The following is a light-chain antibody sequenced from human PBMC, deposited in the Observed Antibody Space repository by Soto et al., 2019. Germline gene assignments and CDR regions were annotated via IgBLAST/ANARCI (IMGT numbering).Light chain of an antibody. J-gene: IGKJ4*02. CDR1: QSVSSSY. V-gene: IGKV3-20*01. Sequence: EIVLTQSPGTLYLSPRERATLSCRASQSVSSSYLAWYQQKPGQAPRLLIYGASSRATCIPDRFSGSGSGTDFPRPSSILVPEDLAVYYCQQYGSLPPLPFGGGPNVEI. CDR2: GAS. CDR3: QQYGSLPPLP.